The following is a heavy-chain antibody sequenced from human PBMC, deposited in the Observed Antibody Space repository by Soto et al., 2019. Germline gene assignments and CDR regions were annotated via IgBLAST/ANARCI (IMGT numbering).Heavy chain of an antibody. V-gene: IGHV1-2*04. D-gene: IGHD3-16*01. J-gene: IGHJ4*02. CDR1: GYTFTGYY. Sequence: ASVKVSCKASGYTFTGYYIHWVRQAPGQGLEWMGWINPNSGGTNYAQKFQGWVTMTRDTSISTAYMELSRLRSDDTAVYYCGRGGGGPRGGSIDYWGKGTLVTVPS. CDR2: INPNSGGT. CDR3: GRGGGGPRGGSIDY.